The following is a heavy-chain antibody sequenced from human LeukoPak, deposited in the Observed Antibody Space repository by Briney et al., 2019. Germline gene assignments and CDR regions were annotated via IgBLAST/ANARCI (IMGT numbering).Heavy chain of an antibody. J-gene: IGHJ4*02. Sequence: ASVKVSCKVSGYTLTELSMHWVRQAPGKGLEWMGGFDPEDGETIYAQKFQGRVTMTEDTSTDTAYMELSSLRSEDTAVYYCATTHHDSSGYFYWGQETLVTVPS. CDR1: GYTLTELS. V-gene: IGHV1-24*01. CDR3: ATTHHDSSGYFY. D-gene: IGHD3-22*01. CDR2: FDPEDGET.